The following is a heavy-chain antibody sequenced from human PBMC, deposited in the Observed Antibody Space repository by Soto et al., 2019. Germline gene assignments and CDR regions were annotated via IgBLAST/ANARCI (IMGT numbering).Heavy chain of an antibody. Sequence: GESLKISCKGSGYSFTSYWIGWVRQMPGKGLEWMGIIYPGDSDTRYSPSFQGQVTISADKSISTAYLKWSSLKASDTAMYYCASRVGYSSSWYSARYYYYYMDVWGKGTTVTVSS. CDR2: IYPGDSDT. CDR1: GYSFTSYW. V-gene: IGHV5-51*01. D-gene: IGHD6-13*01. J-gene: IGHJ6*03. CDR3: ASRVGYSSSWYSARYYYYYMDV.